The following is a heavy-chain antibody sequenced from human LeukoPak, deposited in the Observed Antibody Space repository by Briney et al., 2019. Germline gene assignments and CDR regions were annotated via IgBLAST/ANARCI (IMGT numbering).Heavy chain of an antibody. Sequence: PSETLSLTCTVSGGSTSSSDYYWGWIRQPPDEGLEWIASIRYSGNTNYNPSLKSRVTISVDTSKNQFSLKLSSVTAADTAVYYCARYLRGFTATRGGPNHYYYYYGMDVWGQGTTVTVSS. D-gene: IGHD1-14*01. V-gene: IGHV4-39*07. CDR3: ARYLRGFTATRGGPNHYYYYYGMDV. J-gene: IGHJ6*02. CDR2: IRYSGNT. CDR1: GGSTSSSDYY.